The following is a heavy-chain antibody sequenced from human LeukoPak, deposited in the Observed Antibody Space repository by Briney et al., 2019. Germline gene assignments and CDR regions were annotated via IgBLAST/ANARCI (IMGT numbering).Heavy chain of an antibody. V-gene: IGHV1-8*03. Sequence: GASVKVSCKASGYTFTSYDIDWVRQATGQGLEWMGWMNPNSGNTGYAQKFQGRVTITRNTSISTAYMELSSLRSEDTAVYYCARNRPYDFWSGYLGGYYYYMDVWGKGTTVTVSS. CDR3: ARNRPYDFWSGYLGGYYYYMDV. J-gene: IGHJ6*03. D-gene: IGHD3-3*01. CDR1: GYTFTSYD. CDR2: MNPNSGNT.